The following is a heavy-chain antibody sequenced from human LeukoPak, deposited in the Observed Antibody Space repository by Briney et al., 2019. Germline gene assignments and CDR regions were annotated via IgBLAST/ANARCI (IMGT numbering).Heavy chain of an antibody. V-gene: IGHV3-23*01. Sequence: GVLRLSCAASGFTFSSYVVSWVRESPGTGREWGSGISGRDSATYYADSLKRRSTISRANSKTPLSLQMNRLRAEDTAVYYCATSGGSYWSWGQGTLVTASS. CDR3: ATSGGSYWS. CDR2: ISGRDSAT. D-gene: IGHD1-26*01. CDR1: GFTFSSYV. J-gene: IGHJ5*02.